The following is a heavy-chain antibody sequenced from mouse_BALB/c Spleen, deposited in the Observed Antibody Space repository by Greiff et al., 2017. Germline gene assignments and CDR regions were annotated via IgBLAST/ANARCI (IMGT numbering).Heavy chain of an antibody. D-gene: IGHD3-1*01. J-gene: IGHJ4*01. CDR1: GFTFSSYG. V-gene: IGHV5-6-3*01. CDR2: INSNGGST. Sequence: EVQGVESGGGLVQPGGSLKLSCAASGFTFSSYGMSWVRQTPDKRLELVATINSNGGSTYYPDSVKGRFTISRDNAKNTLYLQMSSLKSEDTAMYYCARDRGTPYAMDYWGQGTSVTVSS. CDR3: ARDRGTPYAMDY.